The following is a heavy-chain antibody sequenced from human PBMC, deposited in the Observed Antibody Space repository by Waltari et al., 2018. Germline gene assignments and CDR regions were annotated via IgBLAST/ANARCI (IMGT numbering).Heavy chain of an antibody. CDR3: ARDGDSGDYYGSGNLYYFDY. CDR1: VGTFSSYA. D-gene: IGHD3-10*01. J-gene: IGHJ4*02. V-gene: IGHV1-69*05. CDR2: IIPIFGTA. Sequence: QVQLVQSGAEVKKPGSSVKVSCKASVGTFSSYAISWVRQAPGQGLGWMGGIIPIFGTANYAQKFQGRVTITTDESTSTAYMELSSLRSEDTAVYYCARDGDSGDYYGSGNLYYFDYWGQGTLVTVSS.